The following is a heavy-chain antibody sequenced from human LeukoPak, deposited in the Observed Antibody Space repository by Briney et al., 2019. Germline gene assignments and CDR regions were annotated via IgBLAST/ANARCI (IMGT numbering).Heavy chain of an antibody. D-gene: IGHD6-19*01. CDR2: NSAYNGDA. V-gene: IGHV1-18*01. Sequence: ASVRVSCKASGYTFTHHGITWVRQAPRQGLEWMGWNSAYNGDAHYAQNFQGRVTLTTDTSTSTAYMELRSLRSDDTAVYYCARDPTNTSGRYAYFDYWGQGTLVTLSS. CDR1: GYTFTHHG. CDR3: ARDPTNTSGRYAYFDY. J-gene: IGHJ4*02.